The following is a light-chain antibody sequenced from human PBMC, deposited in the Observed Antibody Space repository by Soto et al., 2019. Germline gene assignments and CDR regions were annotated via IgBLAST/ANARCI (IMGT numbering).Light chain of an antibody. CDR1: QSISSY. V-gene: IGKV1-39*01. CDR3: QQSYIIPAWT. J-gene: IGKJ1*01. Sequence: DIKMTQSPSSLSASVGDRVTITCRASQSISSYLNWYQQKPGKAHKLLVYAASSFQSGVPSRFSCSGSGTVFTITISNLQPGDFATHSCQQSYIIPAWTVGQGTKVDNK. CDR2: AAS.